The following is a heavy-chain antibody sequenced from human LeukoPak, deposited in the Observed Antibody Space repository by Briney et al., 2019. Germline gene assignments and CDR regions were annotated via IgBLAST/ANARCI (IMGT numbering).Heavy chain of an antibody. Sequence: ASVKVSCKASGFSFSSHWMHWVRQAPGQGLEWLGLINPAGVVTAYAQKFQGRLTVTSDTSAGIIYMELATLRSEDTAVYYCVRENKYDYKNFDYWGQGTLVTVSS. CDR1: GFSFSSHW. J-gene: IGHJ4*02. CDR2: INPAGVVT. CDR3: VRENKYDYKNFDY. V-gene: IGHV1-46*01. D-gene: IGHD3-16*01.